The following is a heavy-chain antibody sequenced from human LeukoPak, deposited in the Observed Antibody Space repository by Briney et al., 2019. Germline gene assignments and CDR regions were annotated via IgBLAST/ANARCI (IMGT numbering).Heavy chain of an antibody. V-gene: IGHV3-23*01. J-gene: IGHJ3*02. CDR3: AKDFFIDYYDSSGYWNAFDI. CDR2: ISGSGGST. CDR1: GFTFSSYA. D-gene: IGHD3-22*01. Sequence: GGSLRLSCAASGFTFSSYAMSWVRQAPGKGLEWVSAISGSGGSTYYADSVKGRFTISRDNSKNTLYLQMNSLRAEDTAVYYCAKDFFIDYYDSSGYWNAFDIWGQGTMVTVSS.